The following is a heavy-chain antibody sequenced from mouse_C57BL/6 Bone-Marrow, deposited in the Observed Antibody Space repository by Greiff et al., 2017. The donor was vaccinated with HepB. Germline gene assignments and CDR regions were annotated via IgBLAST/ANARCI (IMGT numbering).Heavy chain of an antibody. CDR3: ARSEYDGSSYDY. CDR2: IYPGSGNT. D-gene: IGHD1-1*01. CDR1: GYTFTDYY. J-gene: IGHJ2*01. Sequence: QVQLQQSGAELVRPGASVKLSCKASGYTFTDYYINWVKQRPGQGLEWIARIYPGSGNTYYNEKFKGKATLTAEKSSSTAYMQLSSLTYEDSAVFSSARSEYDGSSYDYWGQGTTLTVSS. V-gene: IGHV1-76*01.